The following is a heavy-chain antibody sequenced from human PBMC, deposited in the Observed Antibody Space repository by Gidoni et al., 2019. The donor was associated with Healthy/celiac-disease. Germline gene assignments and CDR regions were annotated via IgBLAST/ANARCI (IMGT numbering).Heavy chain of an antibody. Sequence: QVQLVQSGAEVKKPGASVKVSCKASGYTFTIYYMHWVRQAPGQGLEWMGIINPSGGSTSYAQKFQGRVTMTRDTSTSTVYMELSSLRSEDTAVYYCARDTIVGTFDYWGQGTLVTVSS. CDR2: INPSGGST. D-gene: IGHD5-12*01. CDR1: GYTFTIYY. J-gene: IGHJ4*02. CDR3: ARDTIVGTFDY. V-gene: IGHV1-46*01.